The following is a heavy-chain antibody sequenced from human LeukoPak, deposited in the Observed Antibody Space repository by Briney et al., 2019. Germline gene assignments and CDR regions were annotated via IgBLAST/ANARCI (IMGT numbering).Heavy chain of an antibody. J-gene: IGHJ4*02. D-gene: IGHD3-3*01. V-gene: IGHV3-13*04. Sequence: GGSLRLSCAASGLTFSSCDMHWVRQPTGKGLEWVSGIGTTGDTYYPDSVKGRFTISREDAKSSLYLQMNSLRAGDTAVYYCARERNFYYFDYWGQGALVTVSS. CDR1: GLTFSSCD. CDR2: IGTTGDT. CDR3: ARERNFYYFDY.